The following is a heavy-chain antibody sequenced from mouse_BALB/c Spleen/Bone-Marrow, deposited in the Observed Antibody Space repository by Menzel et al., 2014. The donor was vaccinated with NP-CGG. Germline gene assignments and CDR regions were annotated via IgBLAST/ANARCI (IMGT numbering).Heavy chain of an antibody. CDR3: GRLGYYGWFAY. Sequence: EVMLVESGGGLVQPGGSLKLSCAASGFDFSRYWMSWVRQAPGKGLQWIGEINAESNTINYSPSLKDKFIISRDNAKNTLYLQMSKVKSEDAALYCCGRLGYYGWFAYWGQGTLVTVAA. CDR1: GFDFSRYW. J-gene: IGHJ3*01. D-gene: IGHD2-3*01. V-gene: IGHV4-1*02. CDR2: INAESNTI.